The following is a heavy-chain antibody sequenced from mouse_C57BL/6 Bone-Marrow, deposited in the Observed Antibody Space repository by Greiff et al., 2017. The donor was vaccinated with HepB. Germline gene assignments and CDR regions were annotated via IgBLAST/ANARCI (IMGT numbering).Heavy chain of an antibody. CDR1: GFTFSSYG. CDR2: ISSGGSYT. V-gene: IGHV5-6*01. J-gene: IGHJ1*03. CDR3: ARHPYYGSSYWDFDV. Sequence: VNVVESGGDLVKPGGSLKLSCAASGFTFSSYGMSWVRQTPDKRLEWVATISSGGSYTYYPDSVKGRFPISIDNAKNTLYLQMSSLKSEDTAMYYCARHPYYGSSYWDFDVWGTGTTVTVSS. D-gene: IGHD1-1*01.